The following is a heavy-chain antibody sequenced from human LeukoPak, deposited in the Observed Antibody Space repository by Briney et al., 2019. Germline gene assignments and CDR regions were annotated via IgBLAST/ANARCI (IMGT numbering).Heavy chain of an antibody. CDR1: GGSISSYY. CDR2: IYDSGST. D-gene: IGHD5-12*01. J-gene: IGHJ6*02. CDR3: ARGGSGYDSFYYYGMDV. Sequence: SETLSLTCTVSGGSISSYYWSWIRQPPGKGLEWIGYIYDSGSTDYNPSLKSRVTISVDTSKNQFSLKLSSVTAADTAVYYCARGGSGYDSFYYYGMDVWGQGTTVTVSS. V-gene: IGHV4-59*01.